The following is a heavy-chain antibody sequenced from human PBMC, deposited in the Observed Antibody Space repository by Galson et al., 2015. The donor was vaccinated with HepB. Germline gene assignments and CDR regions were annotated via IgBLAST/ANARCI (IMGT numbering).Heavy chain of an antibody. Sequence: SLRLSCAASGFTFSSYAMSWVRQAPGKGLEWVSAINGSGGSTYYADSVKGRFTISRDNSKNTLYLQMNSLRAEDTAVYYCAKGGAAAGTIYDYWGQGTLGTDSS. CDR2: INGSGGST. D-gene: IGHD6-13*01. J-gene: IGHJ4*02. CDR3: AKGGAAAGTIYDY. CDR1: GFTFSSYA. V-gene: IGHV3-23*01.